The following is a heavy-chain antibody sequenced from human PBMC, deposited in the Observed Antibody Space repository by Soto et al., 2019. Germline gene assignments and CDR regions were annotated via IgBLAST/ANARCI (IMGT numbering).Heavy chain of an antibody. CDR3: ARDPGQDEAMDY. J-gene: IGHJ4*02. CDR2: IWHDGKNK. V-gene: IGHV3-33*01. Sequence: QVQVVESGGGVVQPGRSLRLSCVASRFTFSNFGMHWVRQAPGKGLEWVAVIWHDGKNKYYADSAEGRFTVSRDNSKNTLYLQMDSLTAEDTAVYYCARDPGQDEAMDYWGQGTLVTVSS. CDR1: RFTFSNFG.